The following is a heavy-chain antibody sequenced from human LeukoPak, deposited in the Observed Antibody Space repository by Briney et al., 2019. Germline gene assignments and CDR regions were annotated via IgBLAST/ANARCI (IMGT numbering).Heavy chain of an antibody. CDR3: ARGHIWAFDL. V-gene: IGHV3-7*05. J-gene: IGHJ3*01. CDR1: GFTFSSYW. CDR2: IKPDGSAR. Sequence: GGSLRPSCAASGFTFSSYWMSWVRQAPGKGLEWVGNIKPDGSARFYVDSMKGRFTIFRDNAKNSLYLEMNSLRGEDTAVYYCARGHIWAFDLWGQGTMVTVSS. D-gene: IGHD2-21*01.